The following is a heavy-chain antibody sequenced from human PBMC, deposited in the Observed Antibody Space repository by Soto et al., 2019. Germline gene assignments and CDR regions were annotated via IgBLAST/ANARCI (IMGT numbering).Heavy chain of an antibody. J-gene: IGHJ4*02. Sequence: SETLSLTCAVSVVSISSYYWSWIRQPPGKGLEWIGYIHYSGSTEYNPSLKSRVSISVDTSKSQFSLKLSSVTAADTAVYYCARVGWTTVGYYFDYWGQGALVTVSS. V-gene: IGHV4-59*01. CDR3: ARVGWTTVGYYFDY. D-gene: IGHD4-17*01. CDR1: VVSISSYY. CDR2: IHYSGST.